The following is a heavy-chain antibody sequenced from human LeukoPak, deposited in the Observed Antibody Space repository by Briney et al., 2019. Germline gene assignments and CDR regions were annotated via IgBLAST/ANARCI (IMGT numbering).Heavy chain of an antibody. D-gene: IGHD6-19*01. CDR3: ARGPYSSGWYNY. V-gene: IGHV4-34*01. CDR2: INHSGST. J-gene: IGHJ4*02. CDR1: GGSFSGYY. Sequence: SETLSLTCAVYGGSFSGYYWSWIRQPPGKGQEWIGEINHSGSTNYNPSLKSRVTISVDTSKNQFSLKLSSVTAADTAVYYCARGPYSSGWYNYWGQGTLVTVSS.